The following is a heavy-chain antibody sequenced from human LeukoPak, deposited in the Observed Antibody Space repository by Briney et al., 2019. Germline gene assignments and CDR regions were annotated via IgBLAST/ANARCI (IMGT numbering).Heavy chain of an antibody. D-gene: IGHD3-10*01. CDR2: VKKDASEK. J-gene: IGHJ4*02. Sequence: GGSLRLSCAASGFTFSNNWMTWVRQAPGKGLEWVASVKKDASEKYYVDSVKGRFTISRDNAKNSLCLQMSSLRVEDTAVYYCARGPPYGSRSDYFDYWGQGTLVTVSA. CDR1: GFTFSNNW. V-gene: IGHV3-7*01. CDR3: ARGPPYGSRSDYFDY.